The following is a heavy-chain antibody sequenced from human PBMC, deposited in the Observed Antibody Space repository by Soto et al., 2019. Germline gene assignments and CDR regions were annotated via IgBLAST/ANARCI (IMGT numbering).Heavy chain of an antibody. D-gene: IGHD2-21*01. CDR3: ARAPQSINQIPRFAP. CDR2: IYYSGST. Sequence: PSETLSLTCTVSCGSISSYYWSWIRQPPGKGLEWIGYIYYSGSTNYNPSLKSRVTISVDTSKNQSSLKLSSVTAADTAVYYCARAPQSINQIPRFAPWGQGTLVTVSS. J-gene: IGHJ5*02. CDR1: CGSISSYY. V-gene: IGHV4-59*01.